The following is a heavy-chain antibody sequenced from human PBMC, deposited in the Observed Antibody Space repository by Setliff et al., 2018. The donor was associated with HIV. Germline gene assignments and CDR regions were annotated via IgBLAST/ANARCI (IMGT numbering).Heavy chain of an antibody. CDR2: IYYSGIS. V-gene: IGHV4-59*04. CDR3: SRGVKWELQRYYYMDV. CDR1: GGSISTYY. D-gene: IGHD1-26*01. Sequence: SETLSLTCTVSGGSISTYYWSWIRQPPGKGLEWIGTIYYSGISYSKPSLKSRVTISADMSKNQFSLRLASVTASDTAVYFCSRGVKWELQRYYYMDVWGKGTTVTVSS. J-gene: IGHJ6*03.